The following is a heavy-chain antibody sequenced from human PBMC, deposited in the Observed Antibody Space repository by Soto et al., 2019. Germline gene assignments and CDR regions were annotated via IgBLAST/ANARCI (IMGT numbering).Heavy chain of an antibody. J-gene: IGHJ5*02. CDR2: ISSSSSTI. CDR1: GFTFSSYS. Sequence: EVQLVESGGGLVQPGGSLRLSCAASGFTFSSYSMNWVRQAPGKGLEWGSYISSSSSTIYYADSVKGRFTISRDNAKNSLYLQMNSLRDEDTAVYYCAREIPSRGAGWFDPWGQGTLVTVSS. D-gene: IGHD3-10*01. V-gene: IGHV3-48*02. CDR3: AREIPSRGAGWFDP.